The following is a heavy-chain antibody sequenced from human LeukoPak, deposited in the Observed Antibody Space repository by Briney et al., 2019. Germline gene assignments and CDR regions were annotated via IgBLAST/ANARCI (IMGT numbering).Heavy chain of an antibody. CDR1: GGSFSGYY. CDR3: ARGPAHCSGGSCYWFDP. J-gene: IGHJ5*02. CDR2: INHSGST. V-gene: IGHV4-34*01. Sequence: SETLSLTCAVYGGSFSGYYWSWIRQPPGKGLEWIGEINHSGSTNYNPSLKSRVTRSVDTSKNQFALKLSSVTAADTAVYYCARGPAHCSGGSCYWFDPWGKGTLVTVSS. D-gene: IGHD2-15*01.